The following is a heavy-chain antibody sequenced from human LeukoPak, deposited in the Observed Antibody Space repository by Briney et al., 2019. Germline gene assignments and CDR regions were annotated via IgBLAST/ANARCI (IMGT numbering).Heavy chain of an antibody. Sequence: GGSLRLSCAASGFTFSSYWMSWVRQAPGKGLEWVANIKQDGSEKYYVDSVKGRFTISRDNAKNSLYLQMNSLRAEDTAVYYCARGGYSSGWYHLPFDYWGQGTLVTVSS. CDR3: ARGGYSSGWYHLPFDY. D-gene: IGHD6-19*01. CDR2: IKQDGSEK. CDR1: GFTFSSYW. V-gene: IGHV3-7*01. J-gene: IGHJ4*02.